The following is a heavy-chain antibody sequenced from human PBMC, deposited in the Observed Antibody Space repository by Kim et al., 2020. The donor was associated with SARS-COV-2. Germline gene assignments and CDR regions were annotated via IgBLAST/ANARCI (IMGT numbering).Heavy chain of an antibody. D-gene: IGHD3-10*01. J-gene: IGHJ5*02. V-gene: IGHV1-46*01. CDR1: GYTFTSYY. CDR2: INPSGGST. Sequence: ASVKVSCKASGYTFTSYYMHWVRQAPGQGLEWMGIINPSGGSTSYAQKFQGRVTMTRDTSTSTVYMELSSLRSEDTAVYYCARDYGLYGSGSYTNWFDPWGQGTLVTVSS. CDR3: ARDYGLYGSGSYTNWFDP.